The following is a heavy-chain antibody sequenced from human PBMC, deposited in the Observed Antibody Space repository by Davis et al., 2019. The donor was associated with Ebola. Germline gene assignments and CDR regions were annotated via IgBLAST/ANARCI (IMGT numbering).Heavy chain of an antibody. CDR3: ARASVVGATPFEY. CDR2: IYYSGST. J-gene: IGHJ4*02. V-gene: IGHV4-59*01. Sequence: SETLSLTCTVSGGSISSYYWSWIRQPPGKGLEWIGYIYYSGSTNYNPSLKSRVTISVDTSKNQFSLKLSSVTAADPAVYYCARASVVGATPFEYWGQGTLVTVSS. CDR1: GGSISSYY. D-gene: IGHD1-26*01.